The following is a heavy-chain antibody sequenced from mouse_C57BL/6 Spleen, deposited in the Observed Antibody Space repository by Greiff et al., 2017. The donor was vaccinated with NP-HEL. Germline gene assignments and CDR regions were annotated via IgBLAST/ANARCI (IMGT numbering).Heavy chain of an antibody. CDR2: ISSGSSTI. CDR1: GFTFSDYG. Sequence: EVKVEESGGGLVKPGGSLKLSCAASGFTFSDYGMHWVRQAPEKGLEWVAYISSGSSTIYYADTVKGRFTISRDNAKNTLFLQMTSLRSEDTAMYYCGRRDGSSYAMDYWGQGTSVTVSS. D-gene: IGHD1-1*01. V-gene: IGHV5-17*01. CDR3: GRRDGSSYAMDY. J-gene: IGHJ4*01.